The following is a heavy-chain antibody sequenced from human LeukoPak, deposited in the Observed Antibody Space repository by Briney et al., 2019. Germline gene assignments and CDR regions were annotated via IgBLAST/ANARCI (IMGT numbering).Heavy chain of an antibody. V-gene: IGHV1-69*05. CDR1: GCTFSSYA. CDR2: IIPIFGTA. D-gene: IGHD4-17*01. CDR3: ATTTVTTFYYFDY. J-gene: IGHJ4*02. Sequence: AASVKVSCKASGCTFSSYAISWVRQAPGQGLEWMGRIIPIFGTANYAQKFQGRVTITTDESTSTAYMELSSLRPEDTAVYYCATTTVTTFYYFDYWGQGTLVTVSS.